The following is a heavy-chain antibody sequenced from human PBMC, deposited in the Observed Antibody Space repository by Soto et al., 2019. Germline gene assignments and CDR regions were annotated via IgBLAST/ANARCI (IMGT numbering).Heavy chain of an antibody. D-gene: IGHD2-21*01. CDR1: GYDYVTYA. V-gene: IGHV1-18*01. CDR3: ARRVPVWLPDYYGMDV. Sequence: QAQLVQSGAEVKKPGASVNVSCKASGYDYVTYAITWVRQRPGQGLEWMGWISTLNGNTNYAQNFQGRVTMTTDTSTRIVHLELRSLRSADTAVHYCARRVPVWLPDYYGMDVWGQGPRVTVSS. J-gene: IGHJ6*02. CDR2: ISTLNGNT.